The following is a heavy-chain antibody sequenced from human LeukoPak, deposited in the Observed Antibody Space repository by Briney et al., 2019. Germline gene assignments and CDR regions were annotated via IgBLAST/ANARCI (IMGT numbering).Heavy chain of an antibody. CDR2: ISNSHTYS. CDR1: GFTFSDYY. D-gene: IGHD3-9*01. V-gene: IGHV3-11*06. J-gene: IGHJ6*02. CDR3: ARPNSPGLRYFDWLPPANYGMDV. Sequence: PGGSLRLSCAASGFTFSDYYMSWIRQAPGKGLEWISYISNSHTYSNYADSVKGRFTISRDNAKNSLYLQMNNLRAEDTAVYYCARPNSPGLRYFDWLPPANYGMDVWGQGTTVTVSS.